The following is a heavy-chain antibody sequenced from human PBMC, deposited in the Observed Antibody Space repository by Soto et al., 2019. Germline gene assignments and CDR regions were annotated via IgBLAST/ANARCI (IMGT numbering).Heavy chain of an antibody. Sequence: ASVKVSCKASGYTFTGYYMHWARQAPGQGLEGMGWINPNSGGTNYAQKFQGRVTMTRDTSISTAYMDLSRLRSDDTAVYYCARAEAGSILRYFDPWGQGTLVTVSS. CDR2: INPNSGGT. D-gene: IGHD3-9*01. CDR3: ARAEAGSILRYFDP. CDR1: GYTFTGYY. J-gene: IGHJ5*02. V-gene: IGHV1-2*02.